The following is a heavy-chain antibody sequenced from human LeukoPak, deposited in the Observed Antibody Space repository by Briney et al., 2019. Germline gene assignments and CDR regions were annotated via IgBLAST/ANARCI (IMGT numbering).Heavy chain of an antibody. CDR2: ISYDGSNK. J-gene: IGHJ4*02. CDR1: GFTFSSYA. D-gene: IGHD6-19*01. Sequence: TGGSLRLSCAASGFTFSSYAMHWVRQAPGKGLEWVAVISYDGSNKYYADSVKGRFTISRDNSRNTLYLQMNSLRAEDTAVYYCARDGLLHSGWYDYYFDYWGQGTLVTVSS. V-gene: IGHV3-30-3*01. CDR3: ARDGLLHSGWYDYYFDY.